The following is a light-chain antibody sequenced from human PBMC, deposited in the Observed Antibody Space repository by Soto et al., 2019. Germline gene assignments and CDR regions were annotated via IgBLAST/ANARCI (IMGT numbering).Light chain of an antibody. V-gene: IGKV1-39*01. CDR1: QSISSY. Sequence: DIQMTQSPSSLSASVGDRVTITCRASQSISSYFNWYQQKPGKAPKLLIYAASSLQSGVPSRFSGSESGTDFALTISSLQPEDCATYYCQQSYSTLVTFGPGTKVDIK. CDR3: QQSYSTLVT. CDR2: AAS. J-gene: IGKJ3*01.